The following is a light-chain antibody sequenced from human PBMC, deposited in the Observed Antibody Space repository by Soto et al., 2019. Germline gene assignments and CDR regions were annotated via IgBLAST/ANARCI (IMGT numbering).Light chain of an antibody. CDR1: DIGSYS. CDR3: QVWDSGVDYVV. CDR2: HDN. V-gene: IGLV3-21*04. Sequence: SSELTQPTSVSVAPGQTATISCGGNDIGSYSIHWYQQKPGQAPVLVIFHDNGRPSGIPDRFSGSNSGTRATLTISRVEAGDEADYYCQVWDSGVDYVVFGGGTKVTVL. J-gene: IGLJ2*01.